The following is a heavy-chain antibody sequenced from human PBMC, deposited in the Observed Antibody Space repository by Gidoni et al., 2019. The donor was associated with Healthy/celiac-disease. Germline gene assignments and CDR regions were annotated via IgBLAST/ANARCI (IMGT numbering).Heavy chain of an antibody. CDR3: ASHTYYYDISGYPEY. D-gene: IGHD3-22*01. V-gene: IGHV3-30*01. CDR2: RSYDVSNK. J-gene: IGHJ4*02. Sequence: QVQLVESGGGVGQPGGSLRLSCADHGLPFSSYAMHWVRQAPGKGLDWVAVRSYDVSNKFYADSVKGRFTISRDNSKNTLYLQMNSLRADDTAVYYCASHTYYYDISGYPEYWGQGTLVTVSS. CDR1: GLPFSSYA.